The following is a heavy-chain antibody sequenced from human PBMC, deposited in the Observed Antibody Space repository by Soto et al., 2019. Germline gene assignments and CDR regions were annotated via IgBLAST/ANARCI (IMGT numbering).Heavy chain of an antibody. Sequence: QVQLVESGGGLVKSGESLRLSCAASRFSFSDYCMSWVRQAPGKGLEWIAYIAPYSDTIYYADSVKGRFVISRDDTTNPLYLQMASHRADDTAVYDCARGDYAYGVYWGQGTLVTVSS. D-gene: IGHD3-16*01. J-gene: IGHJ4*02. CDR3: ARGDYAYGVY. CDR1: RFSFSDYC. CDR2: IAPYSDTI. V-gene: IGHV3-11*01.